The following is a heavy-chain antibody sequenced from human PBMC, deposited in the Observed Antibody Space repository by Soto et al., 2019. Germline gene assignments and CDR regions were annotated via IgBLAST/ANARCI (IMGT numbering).Heavy chain of an antibody. J-gene: IGHJ6*02. CDR3: ARASGDHDILTGYYHYYDDDGRDV. D-gene: IGHD3-9*01. CDR1: GYTFTSYD. V-gene: IGHV1-8*01. Sequence: QVQLVQSGAEVKQPGASVKVSCKASGYTFTSYDINWVRQATGQGLEWMGWMNPNSGNTGYAQKFQGRVTMTRNTSISTAYMELSSLRSEDTAVDYWARASGDHDILTGYYHYYDDDGRDVWGQGTTVTVSS. CDR2: MNPNSGNT.